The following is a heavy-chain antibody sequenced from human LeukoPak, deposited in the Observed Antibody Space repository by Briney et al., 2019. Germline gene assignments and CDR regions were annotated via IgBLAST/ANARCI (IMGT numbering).Heavy chain of an antibody. Sequence: GGSLRLSWVDSGTTFSKCWMNWFRQAPRKGPERPANMKHDGNEKHYVDSVEGRFTISRDNAKSSLYLQMNNLRAEDTAVYYCARDLGHSGYDLYDYWGQGTLVTVSS. V-gene: IGHV3-7*01. CDR1: GTTFSKCW. CDR2: MKHDGNEK. J-gene: IGHJ4*02. CDR3: ARDLGHSGYDLYDY. D-gene: IGHD5-12*01.